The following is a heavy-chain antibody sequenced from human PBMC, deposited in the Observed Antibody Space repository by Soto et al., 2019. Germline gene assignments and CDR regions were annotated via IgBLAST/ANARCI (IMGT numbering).Heavy chain of an antibody. V-gene: IGHV3-23*01. CDR1: GFTFSSYA. Sequence: GGSLRLSCAASGFTFSSYAMSWVRQAPGKGLEWVSAISGSGGSTYYADSVKGRFTISRDNSKNTLYLQMNSLRAEDTAVYYSANDDYVWGSYRSGYYYYGMDVWGQGTTVTVSS. CDR3: ANDDYVWGSYRSGYYYYGMDV. CDR2: ISGSGGST. D-gene: IGHD3-16*02. J-gene: IGHJ6*02.